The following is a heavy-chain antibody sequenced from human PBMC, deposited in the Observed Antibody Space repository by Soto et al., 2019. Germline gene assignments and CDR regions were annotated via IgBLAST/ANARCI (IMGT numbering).Heavy chain of an antibody. CDR3: ARLGFGALPGLVDF. CDR2: VHDSWGS. Sequence: SETLSLTCTVSGGSISSYYWSWIRQTPGKGLEWIGYVHDSWGSNYNPSLKSRVAISLDTSKSQFSLKLTSVTATDTAVYYCARLGFGALPGLVDFWGKGPTLTLSS. V-gene: IGHV4-59*08. CDR1: GGSISSYY. D-gene: IGHD3-10*01. J-gene: IGHJ6*04.